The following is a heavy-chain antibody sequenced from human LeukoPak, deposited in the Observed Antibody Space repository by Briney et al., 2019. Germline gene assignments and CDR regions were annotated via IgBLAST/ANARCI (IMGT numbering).Heavy chain of an antibody. CDR1: GYTLTQLS. J-gene: IGHJ3*02. Sequence: ASVKVSCKVSGYTLTQLSMHWVRQAPGKGPEWMGGFDPEEGETVYAQKFQGRVTMTEDTSTDTAYMELSSLRSDDTAVYYCARESDWNDGGLDTFDIWGQGTMVTVSS. CDR2: FDPEEGET. D-gene: IGHD1-1*01. V-gene: IGHV1-24*01. CDR3: ARESDWNDGGLDTFDI.